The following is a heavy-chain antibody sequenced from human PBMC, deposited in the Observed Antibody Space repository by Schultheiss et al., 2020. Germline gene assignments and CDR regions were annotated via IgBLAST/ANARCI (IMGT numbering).Heavy chain of an antibody. V-gene: IGHV5-51*01. Sequence: GESLKISCKGSGYSFTSYWIGWVRQMPGKGLEWMGIIYPGDSDTRYSPSFQGQVTISADKSISTAYLQWSSLKASDTAMYYCARVRFSGSYYDVDFDYWGQGTLVNGYS. CDR1: GYSFTSYW. D-gene: IGHD1-26*01. CDR3: ARVRFSGSYYDVDFDY. CDR2: IYPGDSDT. J-gene: IGHJ4*02.